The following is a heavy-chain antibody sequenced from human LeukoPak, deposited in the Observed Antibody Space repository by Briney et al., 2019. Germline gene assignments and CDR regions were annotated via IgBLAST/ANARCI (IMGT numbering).Heavy chain of an antibody. V-gene: IGHV3-7*04. CDR2: VKEDGSEK. D-gene: IGHD6-13*01. CDR1: GFTFSRFW. Sequence: PGGSLRLSCAASGFTFSRFWMSWVRQAPGKGLEWVANVKEDGSEKYYVDSVKGRFTISRDNAKNSLYLQMNSLRAEDTAVYYCARYGSMVAAGTFDYWGQGTLVTVSS. J-gene: IGHJ4*02. CDR3: ARYGSMVAAGTFDY.